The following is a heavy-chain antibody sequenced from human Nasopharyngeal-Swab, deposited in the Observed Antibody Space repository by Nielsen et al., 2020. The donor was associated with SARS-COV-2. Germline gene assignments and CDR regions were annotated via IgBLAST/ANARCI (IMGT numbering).Heavy chain of an antibody. V-gene: IGHV3-43*01. CDR2: ISWDGGST. D-gene: IGHD3-9*01. CDR1: GFTFDDYT. Sequence: GGSLRLSCAASGFTFDDYTMHWVRQAPGKGLEWVSLISWDGGSTYYADSVKGRFTISRDNSKNSLYLQMNSLRAEDTAVYYCARGCVLTGPSCYYYGMDVWGQGTTVTVSS. J-gene: IGHJ6*02. CDR3: ARGCVLTGPSCYYYGMDV.